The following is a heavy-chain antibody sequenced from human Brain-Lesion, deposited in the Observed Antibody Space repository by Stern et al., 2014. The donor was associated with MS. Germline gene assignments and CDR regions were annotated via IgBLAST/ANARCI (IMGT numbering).Heavy chain of an antibody. CDR3: ATYTSSXSXPWK. Sequence: QVQPXXXGAEVKKPGASVMLSCEASGYTFTSYYMHWMRQAPGQGLEWLGIINPGGGSTHYAQKFQGRVTMTRDTSTSTVYMELSSLRSEDTALYYCATYTSSXSXPWKWGQGALVTVSS. CDR1: GYTFTSYY. D-gene: IGHD6-13*01. CDR2: INPGGGST. J-gene: IGHJ4*02. V-gene: IGHV1-46*01.